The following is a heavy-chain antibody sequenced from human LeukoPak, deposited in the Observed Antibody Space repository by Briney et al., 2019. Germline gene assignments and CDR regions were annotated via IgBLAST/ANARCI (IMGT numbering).Heavy chain of an antibody. CDR1: GGSFSGYY. D-gene: IGHD3-3*01. Sequence: SETLSLTCAVYGGSFSGYYWSWIRQPPGKGVEWIGEINHSGSTNYNPSLKSRVTISVDTSKNQFSLKLSSVTAADTAVYYCARAWDTTIFGVGNCFDPWGQGTLVTVSS. J-gene: IGHJ5*02. V-gene: IGHV4-34*01. CDR3: ARAWDTTIFGVGNCFDP. CDR2: INHSGST.